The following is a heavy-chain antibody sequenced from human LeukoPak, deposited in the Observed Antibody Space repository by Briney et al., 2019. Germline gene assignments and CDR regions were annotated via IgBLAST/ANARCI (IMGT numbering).Heavy chain of an antibody. CDR2: IYHSGST. CDR3: ARHPTVDYDSSGYYPFDY. D-gene: IGHD3-22*01. V-gene: IGHV4-38-2*02. CDR1: GYSISSGYY. J-gene: IGHJ4*02. Sequence: SETLSLTCTVSGYSISSGYYWGWIRQPPGKGLEWIGSIYHSGSTYYNPSLKSRVTIPVDTSKNQFSLKLSSVTAADTAVYYCARHPTVDYDSSGYYPFDYWGQGTLVTVSS.